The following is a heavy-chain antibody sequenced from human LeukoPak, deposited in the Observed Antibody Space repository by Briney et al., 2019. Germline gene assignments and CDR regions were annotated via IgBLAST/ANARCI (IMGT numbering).Heavy chain of an antibody. J-gene: IGHJ4*02. CDR2: IKQDGSER. D-gene: IGHD3-16*01. Sequence: GGSLRLSCAASGFTFSSYGMHWVRQAPGKGLEWVANIKQDGSERYYVDSVKGRFTISRDDAKSSLYLQMNSLRVEDTAVYYCASDGGPFDHWGQGTLVTVSS. CDR1: GFTFSSYG. V-gene: IGHV3-7*01. CDR3: ASDGGPFDH.